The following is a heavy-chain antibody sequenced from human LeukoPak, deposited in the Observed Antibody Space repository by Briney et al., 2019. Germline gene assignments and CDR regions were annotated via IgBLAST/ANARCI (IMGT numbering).Heavy chain of an antibody. CDR3: ARIGVVRGNQFDY. V-gene: IGHV4-34*01. D-gene: IGHD3-10*01. CDR2: INHSGST. J-gene: IGHJ4*02. CDR1: GGSFSGYY. Sequence: SETLSLTCAVYGGSFSGYYWSWIRQPPGKGLEWIGEINHSGSTNYNPSLKSRVTISVDTSKNQFSLKLSSVTAADTAVYYCARIGVVRGNQFDYWGQGTLVTVSS.